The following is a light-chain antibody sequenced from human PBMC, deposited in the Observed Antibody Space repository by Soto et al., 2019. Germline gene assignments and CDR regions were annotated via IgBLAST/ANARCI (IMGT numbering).Light chain of an antibody. J-gene: IGKJ1*01. CDR3: QQYNNWRWT. CDR1: QSVSSN. V-gene: IGKV3-15*01. Sequence: ILMTHSPATLSVSPGERATLSCRASQSVSSNLAWYQQKPGQAPRLLIYGASTRATGIPARFSGSGSGTEFTLTISSLQSEDFAVYYCQQYNNWRWTFGQGTKVDIK. CDR2: GAS.